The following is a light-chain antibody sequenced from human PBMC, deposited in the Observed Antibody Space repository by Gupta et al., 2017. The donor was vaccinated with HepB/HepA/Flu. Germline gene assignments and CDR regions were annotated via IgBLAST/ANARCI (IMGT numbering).Light chain of an antibody. Sequence: QSALTQPASVSGSPGQSITISCTGTSSDVGGYNYVSWYQQHPGKAPKLMIYDVSNRPSGVSNRFSGSKSGNTASLTISGLQAEDEADYYCSSYTSSNTVFGGGTKLTVI. CDR1: SSDVGGYNY. J-gene: IGLJ2*01. CDR2: DVS. V-gene: IGLV2-14*01. CDR3: SSYTSSNTV.